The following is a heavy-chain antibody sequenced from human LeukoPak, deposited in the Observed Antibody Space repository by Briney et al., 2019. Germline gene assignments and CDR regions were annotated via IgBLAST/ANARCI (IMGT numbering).Heavy chain of an antibody. CDR3: ARVNLGKASGYYFDY. V-gene: IGHV4-59*01. J-gene: IGHJ4*02. Sequence: SETLSLTCTVSGGSISSYYWSWIRQPPGKGLEWIGYIYYSGSTNYNPSLKSRVTISVDTSKNQFSLKLSSVTAADTAVYYCARVNLGKASGYYFDYWGQGTLVTVSS. CDR1: GGSISSYY. CDR2: IYYSGST. D-gene: IGHD3-16*01.